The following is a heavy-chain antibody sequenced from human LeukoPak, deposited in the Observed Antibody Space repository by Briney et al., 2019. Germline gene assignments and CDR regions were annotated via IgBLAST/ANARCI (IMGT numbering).Heavy chain of an antibody. V-gene: IGHV3-23*01. CDR2: ITGSGGST. J-gene: IGHJ6*02. Sequence: GGSLRFSCAASGFTFSNYAMNWVRQAAGKGLEWVSSITGSGGSTYYADSVKGRFTISRDNSKNTLYLQLNSLTADDTAVYYCANSDLWGQGTTVTVSS. CDR1: GFTFSNYA. CDR3: ANSDL.